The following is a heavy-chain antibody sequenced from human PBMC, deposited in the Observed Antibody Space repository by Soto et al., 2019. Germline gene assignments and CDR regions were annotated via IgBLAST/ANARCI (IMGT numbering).Heavy chain of an antibody. CDR3: AREDDGGDRDYYGLDV. D-gene: IGHD2-21*02. Sequence: SETLSLTCTVSGFSISYEYFHWTWIRQSPEKGLEWIGYIHYSGSIIYNPSFKSRVTISVDTSKNQFSLQLSSVTAADTAVYFCAREDDGGDRDYYGLDVWGQGTTVTVSS. CDR2: IHYSGSI. J-gene: IGHJ6*02. V-gene: IGHV4-30-4*08. CDR1: GFSISYEYFH.